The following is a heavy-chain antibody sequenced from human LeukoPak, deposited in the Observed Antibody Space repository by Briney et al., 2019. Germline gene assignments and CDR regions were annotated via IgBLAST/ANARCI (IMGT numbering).Heavy chain of an antibody. CDR2: ISYVGST. CDR3: ARDPTKETKGLDI. J-gene: IGHJ3*02. V-gene: IGHV4-59*02. D-gene: IGHD4-17*01. CDR1: GVSVGSHY. Sequence: ETLSLTCSVSGVSVGSHYWTWIRQPPGKGLEWIGDISYVGSTNYNPSLKGRFTISINTSKNQFSLKLSSVADDDTAVYYCARDPTKETKGLDIWGQGTLVTVSS.